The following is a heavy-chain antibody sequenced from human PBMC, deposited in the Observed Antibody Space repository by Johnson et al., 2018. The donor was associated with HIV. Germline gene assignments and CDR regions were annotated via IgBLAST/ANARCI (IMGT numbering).Heavy chain of an antibody. J-gene: IGHJ3*02. V-gene: IGHV3-30*03. D-gene: IGHD1-26*01. CDR1: GFTFSSYD. CDR2: ISYDGSNK. CDR3: ARDGEWELEDAFDI. Sequence: QVQLVESGGGLVQPGGSLRLSCAASGFTFSSYDMHWVRQATGKGLEWVAVISYDGSNKYYADSVKGRFTISRDNSKNTLYLQMNSLRAEDTAVYYCARDGEWELEDAFDIWGQGTMVTVSS.